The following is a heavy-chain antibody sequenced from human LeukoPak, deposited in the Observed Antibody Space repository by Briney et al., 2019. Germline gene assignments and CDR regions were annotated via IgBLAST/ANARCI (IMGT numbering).Heavy chain of an antibody. Sequence: SETLYLTCTVSGGSISNFYWSWVRQPAGKGLGWIGRIDTGGSTYYNASLESRVIMSLDTSKNQFSLKLSSVTVADTAVYYCARGLGGASYYMDVWGRGTTVTVSS. J-gene: IGHJ6*03. CDR2: IDTGGST. CDR1: GGSISNFY. V-gene: IGHV4-4*07. CDR3: ARGLGGASYYMDV. D-gene: IGHD3-16*01.